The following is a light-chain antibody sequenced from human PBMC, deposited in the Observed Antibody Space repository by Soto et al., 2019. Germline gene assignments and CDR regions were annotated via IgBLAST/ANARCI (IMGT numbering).Light chain of an antibody. V-gene: IGKV3-20*01. CDR2: GAS. Sequence: EIVLTQSPGTLSLSPGERATLSCRASQSVSSSYLAWYQQKPGQAPSLLIYGASSRATGIPDRFSGSGSGTDFTLTISRLEPEDFAVYYCQQYGSPSWTFGQGTKVDIK. CDR1: QSVSSSY. CDR3: QQYGSPSWT. J-gene: IGKJ1*01.